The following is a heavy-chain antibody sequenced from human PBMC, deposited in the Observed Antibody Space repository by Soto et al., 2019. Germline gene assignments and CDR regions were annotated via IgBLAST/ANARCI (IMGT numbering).Heavy chain of an antibody. J-gene: IGHJ3*02. CDR1: GFIFSTYA. D-gene: IGHD4-17*01. V-gene: IGHV3-23*01. CDR3: AHPRGYGVFDAVDI. Sequence: EVQLLETGGGLVQPGGSLSLSCAASGFIFSTYAMNWVRQAPGKGLEWVSAFSSSGDSAYYAESVRGRFTISRDNSINTLYLQMRSLRPEDTAVYYCAHPRGYGVFDAVDIWGQGTMVTVSS. CDR2: FSSSGDSA.